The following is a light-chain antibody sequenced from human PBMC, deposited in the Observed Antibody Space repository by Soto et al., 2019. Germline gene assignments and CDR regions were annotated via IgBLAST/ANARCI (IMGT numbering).Light chain of an antibody. CDR1: QSVSSY. Sequence: EIVLTQSQPTLSLSPGDRATLSSRASQSVSSYLAWYQQKPGQAPSLLIYDASNRATGIQARFSVSGSGTDFTLTISRLEPKDFAVYYCQKRSNWQRTFGQGTKLEIK. CDR2: DAS. V-gene: IGKV3-11*01. J-gene: IGKJ2*01. CDR3: QKRSNWQRT.